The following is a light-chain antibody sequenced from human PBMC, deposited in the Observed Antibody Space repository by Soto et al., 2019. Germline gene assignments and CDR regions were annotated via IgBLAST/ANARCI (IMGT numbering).Light chain of an antibody. CDR3: QHYYSFPYA. CDR2: AAS. CDR1: QGIKNY. Sequence: DIQMTQSPSPLSASVGDTVAITCRASQGIKNYLAWFQQKPGQAPKSLIYAASTLQSGVPSRFSGSGYGTDFTLTIRGLQPEDFATYFCQHYYSFPYAFGLGTKLEI. V-gene: IGKV1-16*01. J-gene: IGKJ2*01.